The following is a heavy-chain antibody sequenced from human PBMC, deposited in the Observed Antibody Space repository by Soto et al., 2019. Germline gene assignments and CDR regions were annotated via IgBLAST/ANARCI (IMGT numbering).Heavy chain of an antibody. CDR1: GGTFSSYA. V-gene: IGHV1-69*12. D-gene: IGHD3-10*01. Sequence: QVQLVQSGAEVKKPGSSVKVSCKASGGTFSSYAISWVRQAPGQGLEWMGGIIPIFGTANYAQKFQGRVTITGDESTSTAYMEPSRLRSEDTAVYYCATIITMVRGVLGGGMDVWGQGTTVTVSS. CDR3: ATIITMVRGVLGGGMDV. J-gene: IGHJ6*02. CDR2: IIPIFGTA.